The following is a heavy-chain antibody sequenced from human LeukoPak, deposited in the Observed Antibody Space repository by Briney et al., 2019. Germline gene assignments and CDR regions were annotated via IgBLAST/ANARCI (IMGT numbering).Heavy chain of an antibody. CDR1: GFTFDDYD. Sequence: GGSLRLSCAASGFTFDDYDMHWVRQAPGKGLDWGSGISWNGVSIGYADSVKGRFTISRDNAKNSLYLQMNSLRPEDTALYYCAKDFDEMAAIHYFDSWGQGTLVTVSS. CDR3: AKDFDEMAAIHYFDS. D-gene: IGHD5-24*01. V-gene: IGHV3-9*01. CDR2: ISWNGVSI. J-gene: IGHJ4*02.